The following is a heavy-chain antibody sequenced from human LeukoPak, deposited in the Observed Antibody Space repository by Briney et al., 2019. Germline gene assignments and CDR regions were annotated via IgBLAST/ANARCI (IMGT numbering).Heavy chain of an antibody. D-gene: IGHD3-10*01. Sequence: GGTLRLSCAASGFTFSSYAMSWVRQAPEKGLEWVSAISGSGGSTYYADSVKGRFTISRDNSKNTLYLQMNSLRAEDTAVYYCAKDGSGSYELDYWGQGTLVTVSS. CDR3: AKDGSGSYELDY. CDR2: ISGSGGST. J-gene: IGHJ4*02. CDR1: GFTFSSYA. V-gene: IGHV3-23*01.